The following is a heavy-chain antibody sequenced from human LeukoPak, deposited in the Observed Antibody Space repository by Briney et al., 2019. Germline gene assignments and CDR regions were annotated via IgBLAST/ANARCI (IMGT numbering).Heavy chain of an antibody. Sequence: PGGSLRLSCAASGFTFSSYSMNWVRQAPEKGLEWVAHIKPDGSEEHSVDSVKGRFTISRDNAKNSLYLQMNSLRAEDTAVYYCARDHRIGGFMDLWGKGTTVTVSS. CDR2: IKPDGSEE. D-gene: IGHD2-15*01. CDR3: ARDHRIGGFMDL. V-gene: IGHV3-7*01. CDR1: GFTFSSYS. J-gene: IGHJ6*04.